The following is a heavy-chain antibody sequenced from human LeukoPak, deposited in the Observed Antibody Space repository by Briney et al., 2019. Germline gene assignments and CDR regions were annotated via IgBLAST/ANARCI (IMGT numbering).Heavy chain of an antibody. V-gene: IGHV1-18*01. CDR3: ARDPVFGQQLVDWFDP. J-gene: IGHJ5*02. CDR2: ISAYNGNT. CDR1: GYTFTSYG. D-gene: IGHD6-13*01. Sequence: ASVKVSCKASGYTFTSYGISWVRQAPGQGLEWMGWISAYNGNTNYAQKLQGRVTMTTDTSTSTAYMELRSLRSDDTAVYYCARDPVFGQQLVDWFDPWGQGTLVTVSS.